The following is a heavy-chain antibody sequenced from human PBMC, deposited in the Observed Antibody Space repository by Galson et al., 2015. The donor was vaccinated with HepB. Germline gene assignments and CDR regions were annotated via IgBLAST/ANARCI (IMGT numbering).Heavy chain of an antibody. CDR1: GFTFSSYW. CDR2: IKQDGSEK. V-gene: IGHV3-7*01. J-gene: IGHJ4*02. Sequence: LRLSCAASGFTFSSYWMSWVRQAPGKGLEWVANIKQDGSEKYYVDSVKGRFTISRDNAKNSLYLQMNSLRAEDTAVYYCARDGGYDYVWGSYRYTLGYYFDYWGQGTLVTVSS. CDR3: ARDGGYDYVWGSYRYTLGYYFDY. D-gene: IGHD3-16*02.